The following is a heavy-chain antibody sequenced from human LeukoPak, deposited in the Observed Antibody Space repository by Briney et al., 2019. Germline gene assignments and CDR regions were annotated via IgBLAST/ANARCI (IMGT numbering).Heavy chain of an antibody. D-gene: IGHD3-10*01. CDR3: AGDRAYGQPLRGVWFDP. J-gene: IGHJ5*02. V-gene: IGHV1-69*04. CDR1: GGTFSSYA. Sequence: SVKVSCKASGGTFSSYAISWVRQAPGQGLEWMGRIIPILGIANYAQKFQGRVTITADKSTSTAYMELSSLRSEDTAVYYCAGDRAYGQPLRGVWFDPWGQGTPVTVSS. CDR2: IIPILGIA.